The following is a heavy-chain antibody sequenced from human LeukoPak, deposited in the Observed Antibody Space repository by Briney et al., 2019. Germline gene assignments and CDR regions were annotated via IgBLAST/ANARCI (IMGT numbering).Heavy chain of an antibody. CDR2: VSQSGAT. CDR1: GASVSSSTYF. V-gene: IGHV4-39*06. J-gene: IGHJ5*01. Sequence: NPSETLSLTCAVSGASVSSSTYFWGWIRQPPGEGPEWLGSVSQSGATYYNPSLKSRVTISLDTSKNQITLTVTSVTVADTALYFCASRIVVSPTAIETWFDSWGQGTLVTVS. CDR3: ASRIVVSPTAIETWFDS. D-gene: IGHD2-2*01.